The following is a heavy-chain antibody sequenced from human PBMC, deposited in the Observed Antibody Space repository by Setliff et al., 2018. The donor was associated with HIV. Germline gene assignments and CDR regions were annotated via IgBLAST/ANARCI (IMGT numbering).Heavy chain of an antibody. CDR2: ISYDGTNK. V-gene: IGHV3-30*04. CDR3: AKGSLPSGYSYGFFDY. J-gene: IGHJ4*02. CDR1: RFTFSSHA. Sequence: GGSLRLSCAASRFTFSSHAMHWVRQAPGKGLEWVAVISYDGTNKYYADAVKGRFTISRDNAKNSLYLQMNSLRAEDTAVYYCAKGSLPSGYSYGFFDYWGQGTLVTVSS. D-gene: IGHD5-18*01.